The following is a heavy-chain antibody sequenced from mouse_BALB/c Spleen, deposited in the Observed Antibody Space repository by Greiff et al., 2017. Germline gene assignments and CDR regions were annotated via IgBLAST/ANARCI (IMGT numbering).Heavy chain of an antibody. V-gene: IGHV2-9*02. D-gene: IGHD2-14*01. J-gene: IGHJ4*01. CDR3: ARDRYDGRSAMDY. CDR2: IWAGGST. Sequence: QVQLKQSGPGLVAPSQSLSITCTVSGFSLTSYGVHWVRQPPGKGLEWLGVIWAGGSTNYNSALMSRLSISKDNSKSQVFLKMNSLQTDDTAMYYCARDRYDGRSAMDYWGQGTSVTVSS. CDR1: GFSLTSYG.